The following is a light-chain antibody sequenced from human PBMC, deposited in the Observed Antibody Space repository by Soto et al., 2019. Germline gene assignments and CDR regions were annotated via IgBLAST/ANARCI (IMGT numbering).Light chain of an antibody. J-gene: IGKJ1*01. CDR2: DAS. CDR3: QQFDGSSRT. Sequence: EIVLTQSPGTLSLSPGERAILSYRASQSVIRYLAWYQQRPGQAPRLLIYDASYRATGIPDRFSGSGSGTHFTLTITKLQPDDFAVYYCQQFDGSSRTFGQGTKVDIK. V-gene: IGKV3-20*01. CDR1: QSVIRY.